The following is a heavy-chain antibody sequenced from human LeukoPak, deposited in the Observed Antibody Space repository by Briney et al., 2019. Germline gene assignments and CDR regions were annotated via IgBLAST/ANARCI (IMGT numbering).Heavy chain of an antibody. J-gene: IGHJ4*02. CDR3: AARSGELPYYFDY. D-gene: IGHD1-26*01. Sequence: ASVKVSCKASGYTFTRYGISWMRQAPGQGLEWMGWITTYNGKTSYGQRFQARVTMTTDTSTSTAYMELRSLRSDDTAVYYCAARSGELPYYFDYWGQGTLVTVSS. CDR2: ITTYNGKT. CDR1: GYTFTRYG. V-gene: IGHV1-18*01.